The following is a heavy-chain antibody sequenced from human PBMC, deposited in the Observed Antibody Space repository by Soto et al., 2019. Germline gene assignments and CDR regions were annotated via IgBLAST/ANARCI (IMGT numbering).Heavy chain of an antibody. CDR1: GFTFSSYG. CDR2: IPVIGERR. CDR3: AREGDRYGTVCFDS. J-gene: IGHJ4*02. V-gene: IGHV3-23*01. Sequence: EVLLLDSGGGLVQPGGSLRLSCAASGFTFSSYGMSWVRQAPGKGLEWVAGIPVIGERRYYADSVKGRFTISRDNAKNTLYLQMNSLRVEDAAVYFCAREGDRYGTVCFDSWGQGTLVTVSS. D-gene: IGHD1-1*01.